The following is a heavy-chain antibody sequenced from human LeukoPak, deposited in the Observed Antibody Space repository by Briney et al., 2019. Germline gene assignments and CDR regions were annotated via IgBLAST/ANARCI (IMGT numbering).Heavy chain of an antibody. V-gene: IGHV1-18*01. CDR2: ISAYNGNT. J-gene: IGHJ6*02. CDR1: GYTFTSYG. Sequence: SVKVSCKASGYTFTSYGISWVRQAPGQGLEWMGWISAYNGNTNYAQKLQGRVTMTTDTSTSTAYMELRSLRSDDTAVYYCARVLTTSNYYGMDVWGQGTTVTVSS. CDR3: ARVLTTSNYYGMDV. D-gene: IGHD4-11*01.